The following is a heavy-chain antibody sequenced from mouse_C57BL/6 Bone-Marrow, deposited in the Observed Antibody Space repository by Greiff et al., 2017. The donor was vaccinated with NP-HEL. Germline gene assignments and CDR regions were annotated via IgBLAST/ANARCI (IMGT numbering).Heavy chain of an antibody. J-gene: IGHJ2*01. Sequence: EVQVLESGAGLVKPGGSLKLSCAASGFTFSSYTMSWVRQTPEKRLEWVATISGGGGNTYYQDSVKGRSTISRDNAKNTLYLQMSSLRSEDTAVYYCARHTYDYDGFDYWGRGTTITVSA. D-gene: IGHD2-4*01. CDR3: ARHTYDYDGFDY. CDR1: GFTFSSYT. CDR2: ISGGGGNT. V-gene: IGHV5-9*04.